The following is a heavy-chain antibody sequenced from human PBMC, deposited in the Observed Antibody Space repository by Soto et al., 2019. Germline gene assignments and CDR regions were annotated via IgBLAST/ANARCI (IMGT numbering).Heavy chain of an antibody. CDR3: ARDPRTTLAGARYYGSANYYYGIDV. J-gene: IGHJ6*02. V-gene: IGHV3-21*01. Sequence: GGSLRLSCAASGFTFSSYSMNWVRQAPGKGLEWVSSISSSSSYIYYADSVKGRFTISRDNAKNSLYLQMNSLRAEDTAVYYCARDPRTTLAGARYYGSANYYYGIDVWGQGTTVTVSS. CDR1: GFTFSSYS. CDR2: ISSSSSYI. D-gene: IGHD3-10*01.